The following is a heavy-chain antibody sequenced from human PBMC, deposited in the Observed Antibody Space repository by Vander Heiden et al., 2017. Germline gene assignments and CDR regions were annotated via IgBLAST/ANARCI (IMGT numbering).Heavy chain of an antibody. J-gene: IGHJ5*02. CDR1: GFKFSDYR. Sequence: QVPLVESGGGVVQSGRSLRLSCAASGFKFSDYRMHWVRQAPGKGLEWLAVISFDGTKKYYADSVTGRFIISRDDSKNTLYLQMNSLRPEDTALYYCARDDYDSSGANWFDPWGQGTLVTVSS. V-gene: IGHV3-30*03. CDR2: ISFDGTKK. CDR3: ARDDYDSSGANWFDP. D-gene: IGHD3-22*01.